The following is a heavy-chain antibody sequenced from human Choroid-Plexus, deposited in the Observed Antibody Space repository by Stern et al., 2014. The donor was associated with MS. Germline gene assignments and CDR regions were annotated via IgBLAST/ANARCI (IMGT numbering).Heavy chain of an antibody. J-gene: IGHJ4*02. D-gene: IGHD2-15*01. Sequence: VQLVESGGGVAQPGRPLILSCAASGFTFSNFGMHWVRQAPGKGLEWVALISYDGSDKYYADSVKGRFTIFRDNSKNTLYMHMNSLRAEDTAVYYCAKDRQWSPYFFDYWGQGSLVPVSS. V-gene: IGHV3-30*18. CDR1: GFTFSNFG. CDR2: ISYDGSDK. CDR3: AKDRQWSPYFFDY.